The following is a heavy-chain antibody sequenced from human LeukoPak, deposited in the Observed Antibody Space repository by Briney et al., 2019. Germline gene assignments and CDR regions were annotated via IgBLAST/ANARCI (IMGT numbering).Heavy chain of an antibody. Sequence: GSLRLSCAASGFTFSTYCMSWVRQAPGKGLKWVANIKPDGSEKYYVDSVKGRFTISRDNVKKSLYLQMNSLRAEDTAVYYCAREIVARPGGFDTWGQGTMVTVSS. CDR2: IKPDGSEK. J-gene: IGHJ3*02. CDR3: AREIVARPGGFDT. CDR1: GFTFSTYC. V-gene: IGHV3-7*01. D-gene: IGHD6-6*01.